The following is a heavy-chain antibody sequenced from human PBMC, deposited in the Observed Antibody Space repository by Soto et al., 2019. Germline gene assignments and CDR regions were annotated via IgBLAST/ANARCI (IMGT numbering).Heavy chain of an antibody. CDR2: ISSSSSYI. J-gene: IGHJ3*02. V-gene: IGHV3-21*04. CDR3: AREGVYYDSSGYYRSGAFDI. CDR1: GFTFSSYS. Sequence: LRLSCAASGFTFSSYSMNWVRQAPGKGLEWVSSISSSSSYIYYADSVEGRFTISRDNAKNSLYLQMNSLRAEDTAVYYCAREGVYYDSSGYYRSGAFDIWGQGTMVTVSS. D-gene: IGHD3-22*01.